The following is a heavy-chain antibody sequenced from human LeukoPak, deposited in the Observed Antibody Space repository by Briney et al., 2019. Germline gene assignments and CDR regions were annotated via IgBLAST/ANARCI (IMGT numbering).Heavy chain of an antibody. J-gene: IGHJ3*02. CDR1: GFTFSNYN. CDR3: ARGGSYLSAFDI. D-gene: IGHD1-26*01. V-gene: IGHV3-48*01. Sequence: PGGSLRLSCAASGFTFSNYNMNWVRQAPGKGLEWVSYISISTSSIYYADSVKGRFTISRDNAKNSLYLQMNSLRAEDTAVYYCARGGSYLSAFDIWGQGTMVTVSS. CDR2: ISISTSSI.